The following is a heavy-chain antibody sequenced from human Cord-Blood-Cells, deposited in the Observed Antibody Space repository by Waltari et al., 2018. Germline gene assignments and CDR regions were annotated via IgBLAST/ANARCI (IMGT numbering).Heavy chain of an antibody. CDR3: ASRHYDFWSGYRSYWYFDL. J-gene: IGHJ2*01. Sequence: QVQLVQSGAEVKKPGSSVKVSCKASGGTFSSYAISWVRQAPGTGLEWMGRITPILGIANYAQKFQGRVTITADKSTSTAYMELSSLRSEDTAVYYCASRHYDFWSGYRSYWYFDLWGRGTLVTVSS. V-gene: IGHV1-69*09. CDR1: GGTFSSYA. D-gene: IGHD3-3*01. CDR2: ITPILGIA.